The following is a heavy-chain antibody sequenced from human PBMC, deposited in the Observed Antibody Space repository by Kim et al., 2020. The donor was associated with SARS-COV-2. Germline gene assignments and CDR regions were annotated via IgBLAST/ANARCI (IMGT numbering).Heavy chain of an antibody. V-gene: IGHV1-8*01. CDR2: MNPNSGNT. Sequence: ASVKVSCKASGYTFTSYDINWVRQATGQGLEWMGWMNPNSGNTGYAQKFQGRVTMTRNTSISTAYMELSSLRSEDTAVYYCARGPNYYDSSGYYSGSNYWGQGTLVTVSS. D-gene: IGHD3-22*01. CDR3: ARGPNYYDSSGYYSGSNY. J-gene: IGHJ4*02. CDR1: GYTFTSYD.